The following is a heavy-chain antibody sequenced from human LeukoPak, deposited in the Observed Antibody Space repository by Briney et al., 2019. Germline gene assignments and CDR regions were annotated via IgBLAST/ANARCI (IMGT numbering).Heavy chain of an antibody. V-gene: IGHV3-20*04. D-gene: IGHD3-10*01. CDR1: GFTFDDCG. CDR3: ARRYGSGSSGTFDY. Sequence: GGSLRLSCAASGFTFDDCGMSWVRQAPGKGLEWVSGINWNGGSTGYADSVKGRFTISRDNAKNSLYLQMNSLRAEDTAVYYCARRYGSGSSGTFDYWSQGTLVTVSS. CDR2: INWNGGST. J-gene: IGHJ4*02.